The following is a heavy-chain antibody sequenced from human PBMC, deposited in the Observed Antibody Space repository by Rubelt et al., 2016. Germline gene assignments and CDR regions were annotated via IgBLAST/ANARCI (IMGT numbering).Heavy chain of an antibody. V-gene: IGHV3-30*04. CDR1: GFTFSSYA. Sequence: VQLVESGRGLVQPGRSLRLSCAASGFTFSSYAMHCVRQAPGKGLEWVAVISYDGINEYYADSVNFRFTISRDNSKNTLYLQRNSVRVEDTAGYYCAKGIFSGYGAFDYWGQGTLVTVSS. D-gene: IGHD5-12*01. J-gene: IGHJ4*02. CDR3: AKGIFSGYGAFDY. CDR2: ISYDGINE.